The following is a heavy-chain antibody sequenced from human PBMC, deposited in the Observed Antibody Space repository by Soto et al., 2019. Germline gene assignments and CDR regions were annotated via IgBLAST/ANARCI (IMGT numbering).Heavy chain of an antibody. Sequence: ASETLSLTCTVSGGSLSSYYWSWIRQPPGKGLGWIGYIYYSGSTNYNPSLKSRVTISVDTSKNQFSLKLSSVTAADTAVYYCARVGYYGSGSYYGPVYYYYGMDVWGQGTTVTVSS. CDR3: ARVGYYGSGSYYGPVYYYYGMDV. J-gene: IGHJ6*02. D-gene: IGHD3-10*01. CDR1: GGSLSSYY. CDR2: IYYSGST. V-gene: IGHV4-59*01.